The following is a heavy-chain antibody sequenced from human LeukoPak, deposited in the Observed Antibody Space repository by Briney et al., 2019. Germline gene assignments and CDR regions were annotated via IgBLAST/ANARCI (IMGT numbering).Heavy chain of an antibody. CDR3: AKDRFDTRGNYFDY. J-gene: IGHJ4*02. D-gene: IGHD3-16*01. V-gene: IGHV3-30*18. CDR2: ISYDGSNK. CDR1: GFTFSSYG. Sequence: PGGSLRLSCAASGFTFSSYGKHWVRQAPGKGLEWVAVISYDGSNKYYADSVKGRFTISRDNSKNTLYLQMNSLRAEDTAVYYCAKDRFDTRGNYFDYWGQGTLVTVSS.